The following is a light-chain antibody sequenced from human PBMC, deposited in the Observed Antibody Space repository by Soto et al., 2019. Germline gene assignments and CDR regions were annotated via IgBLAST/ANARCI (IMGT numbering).Light chain of an antibody. CDR1: SSDVGGYNY. Sequence: QSALTQPRSVSGSPGQSVTISCTGTSSDVGGYNYVSWYQQHPGKAPKLMIYDVSKRPSGVPDRFSGSKSGNTASLTISWIQAEDEADYYCCSSAVNYYVSGTGNKLTVL. CDR2: DVS. CDR3: CSSAVNYYV. J-gene: IGLJ1*01. V-gene: IGLV2-11*01.